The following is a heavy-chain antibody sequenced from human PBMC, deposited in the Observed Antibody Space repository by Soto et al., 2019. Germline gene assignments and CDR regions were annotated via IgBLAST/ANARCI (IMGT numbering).Heavy chain of an antibody. CDR2: TWYRSNWRN. J-gene: IGHJ4*02. D-gene: IGHD1-7*01. Sequence: QVQLQQSGPGLVMPSQTLSLTCAISGDSVSSNSAAWNWIRQSPSRGLEWLGRTWYRSNWRNDYALSVKSRIAITPDTSKNQFSLHLNSVTPADTAVYYCASNTWNFVPSRDYWGQGILVTVSS. CDR3: ASNTWNFVPSRDY. V-gene: IGHV6-1*01. CDR1: GDSVSSNSAA.